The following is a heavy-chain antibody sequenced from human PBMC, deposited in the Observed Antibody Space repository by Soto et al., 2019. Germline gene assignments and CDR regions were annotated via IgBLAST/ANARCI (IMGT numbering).Heavy chain of an antibody. CDR3: AREMVRDRQLAGFDY. D-gene: IGHD6-13*01. Sequence: SETLSLTCTVSGGSISSYYWSWIRQPPGKGLEWIGYIYYGGSTNYNPSLKSRVTISVDTSKNQFSLKLSSVTAADTAVYYCAREMVRDRQLAGFDYWGQGTLVTV. J-gene: IGHJ4*02. CDR2: IYYGGST. V-gene: IGHV4-59*01. CDR1: GGSISSYY.